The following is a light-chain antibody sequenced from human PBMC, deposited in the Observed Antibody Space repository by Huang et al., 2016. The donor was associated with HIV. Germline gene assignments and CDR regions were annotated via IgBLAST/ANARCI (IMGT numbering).Light chain of an antibody. J-gene: IGKJ5*01. Sequence: DIQVTQSPSSLSASVGDRVTITCRASQPINTYLNWYQKKPGKAPKLLIYDSSTLQSGVPSRFSGSGSGTDFTLTISSLQPEDFATYYCQQSYSMPITFGLGTRLEI. CDR1: QPINTY. CDR2: DSS. V-gene: IGKV1-39*01. CDR3: QQSYSMPIT.